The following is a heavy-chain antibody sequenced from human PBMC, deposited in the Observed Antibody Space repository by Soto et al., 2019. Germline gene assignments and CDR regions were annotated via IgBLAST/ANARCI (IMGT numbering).Heavy chain of an antibody. D-gene: IGHD3-10*01. CDR3: VRIRVLLLWFGDPPW. J-gene: IGHJ4*02. Sequence: AGGSLRLSCAASGFTFSNSDMNWVHQAPGKGLEWVSGVSWNGSRTHYADSVKGRFIISRDNSRNTLYLQTNSLRAEDTAVYYCVRIRVLLLWFGDPPWWGQGTLVTVSS. CDR2: VSWNGSRT. V-gene: IGHV3-35*01. CDR1: GFTFSNSD.